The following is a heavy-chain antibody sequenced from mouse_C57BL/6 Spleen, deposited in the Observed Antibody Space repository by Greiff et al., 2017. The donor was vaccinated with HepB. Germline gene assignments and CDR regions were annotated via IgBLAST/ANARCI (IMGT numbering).Heavy chain of an antibody. CDR2: IDPSDSDT. CDR1: GYTFTSYW. CDR3: ARGGSSAFAY. V-gene: IGHV1-52*01. Sequence: QVQLQQPGAELVRPGSSVKLSCKASGYTFTSYWMQWVKQRPIQGLEWIGNIDPSDSDTHYNQKFKDKATLTVDKSSSTAYMQLSSLTSEDSAVYYCARGGSSAFAYWGQGTLVTVSA. J-gene: IGHJ3*01. D-gene: IGHD1-1*01.